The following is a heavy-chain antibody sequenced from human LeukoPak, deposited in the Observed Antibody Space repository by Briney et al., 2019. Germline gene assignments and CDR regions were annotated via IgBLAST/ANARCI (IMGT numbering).Heavy chain of an antibody. Sequence: PGGSLRLSCAASGFTFTDYAMNWDRQAPGKGLEWVSGISGGARNSFYADSVSGRFTISRDNSRNTLYLQMGSLRAEDTAITYCAKDRREGCPKTWDYYAIDVWGEGTPVTVSS. CDR2: ISGGARNS. D-gene: IGHD1-26*01. CDR1: GFTFTDYA. CDR3: AKDRREGCPKTWDYYAIDV. V-gene: IGHV3-23*01. J-gene: IGHJ6*04.